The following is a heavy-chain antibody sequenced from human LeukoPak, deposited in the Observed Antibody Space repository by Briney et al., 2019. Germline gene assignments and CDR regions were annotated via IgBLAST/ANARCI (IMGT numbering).Heavy chain of an antibody. CDR2: IYYSGST. J-gene: IGHJ4*02. V-gene: IGHV4-59*01. Sequence: SETLSLTCTVSGGSISSYYWSWIRQPPGKGLEWIGYIYYSGSTNYNPSLKSRVTISVDTSKNQFSLKLSSVTAADTAVYYCARVGDCSNTSCYAADYWGQGTLVTVSS. CDR3: ARVGDCSNTSCYAADY. CDR1: GGSISSYY. D-gene: IGHD2-2*01.